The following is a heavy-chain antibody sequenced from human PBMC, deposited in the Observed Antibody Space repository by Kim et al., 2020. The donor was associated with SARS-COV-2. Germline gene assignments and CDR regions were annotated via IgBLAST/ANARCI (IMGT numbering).Heavy chain of an antibody. V-gene: IGHV5-10-1*01. D-gene: IGHD6-13*01. CDR3: ARHPYSSSWFYYFDY. Sequence: PSLQGNVTISADKSISTAYLQWSSLKASDTAMYYCARHPYSSSWFYYFDYWGQGTLVTVSS. J-gene: IGHJ4*02.